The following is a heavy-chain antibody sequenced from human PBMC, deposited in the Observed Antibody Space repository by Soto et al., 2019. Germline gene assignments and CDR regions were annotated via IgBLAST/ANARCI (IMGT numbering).Heavy chain of an antibody. J-gene: IGHJ5*02. CDR2: FDPEDGET. CDR1: GYTLTELS. CDR3: ARSFGVVATNWFDP. Sequence: GASVKVSCKVSGYTLTELSMHWVRQAPGKGLEWMGGFDPEDGETKYAQKFQGRVTMTEDTSTDTAYMELSSLRSEDTAVYYCARSFGVVATNWFDPWGQGTLVTVSS. D-gene: IGHD3-3*01. V-gene: IGHV1-24*01.